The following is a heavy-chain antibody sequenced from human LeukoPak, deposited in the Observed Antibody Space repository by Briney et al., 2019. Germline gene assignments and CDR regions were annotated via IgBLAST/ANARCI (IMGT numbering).Heavy chain of an antibody. J-gene: IGHJ6*02. CDR2: IGTNADT. V-gene: IGHV3-13*04. CDR1: GFTVSSHD. Sequence: PGGSLRLSCAASGFTVSSHDMHWLRQTTGRGLEWVSVIGTNADTHYPGFVKGRFTISRENAKNSLYLQMTSLRAGDTAVYYCARGSGWGMDVWGQGTTVTVSS. CDR3: ARGSGWGMDV. D-gene: IGHD3-10*01.